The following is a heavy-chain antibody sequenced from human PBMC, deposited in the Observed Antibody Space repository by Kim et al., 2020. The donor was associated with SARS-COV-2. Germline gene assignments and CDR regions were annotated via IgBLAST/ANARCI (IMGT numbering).Heavy chain of an antibody. J-gene: IGHJ4*02. CDR1: GFTSPNFG. CDR3: GREVGVAGADTFAS. CDR2: ISVYGGQT. V-gene: IGHV1-18*01. D-gene: IGHD6-13*01. Sequence: ASVKVSCKASGFTSPNFGISWVRQAPGQGLQWLGWISVYGGQTNYAQKFQDRVTMTLDTSTATAYMELRSLTSDDTAWFYCGREVGVAGADTFASWGRGT.